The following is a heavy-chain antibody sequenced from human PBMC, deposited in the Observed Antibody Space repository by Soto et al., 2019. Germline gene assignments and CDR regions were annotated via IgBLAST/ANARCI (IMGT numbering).Heavy chain of an antibody. D-gene: IGHD4-17*01. J-gene: IGHJ4*02. CDR3: ANPGTTVTGTNY. CDR1: GLSFSSYW. Sequence: GGSLRLSCAASGLSFSSYWMHWVRQAPGKGLEWVAVISYDGSNKYYADSVKGRFTISRDNSKNTLYLQMNSLRAEDTAVYYCANPGTTVTGTNYWGQGTLVTVSS. CDR2: ISYDGSNK. V-gene: IGHV3-30*18.